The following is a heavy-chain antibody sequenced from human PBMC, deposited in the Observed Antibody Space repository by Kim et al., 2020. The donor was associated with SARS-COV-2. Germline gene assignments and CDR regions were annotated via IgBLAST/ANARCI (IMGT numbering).Heavy chain of an antibody. Sequence: GGSLRLSCAASGFTFSSYGMHWVRQAPGKGLEWVAVIWYDGSNKYYADSVKGRFTISRDNSKNTLYLQMNSLRAEDTAVYYCARSLSHVSSGCGGYWGQGTLVTVSS. CDR1: GFTFSSYG. V-gene: IGHV3-33*01. J-gene: IGHJ4*02. CDR2: IWYDGSNK. D-gene: IGHD3-16*01. CDR3: ARSLSHVSSGCGGY.